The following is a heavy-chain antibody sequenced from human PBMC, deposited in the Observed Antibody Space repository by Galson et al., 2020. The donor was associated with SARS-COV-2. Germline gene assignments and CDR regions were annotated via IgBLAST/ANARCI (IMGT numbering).Heavy chain of an antibody. CDR1: GGSMKSGGYY. V-gene: IGHV4-31*03. D-gene: IGHD3-10*01. J-gene: IGHJ6*02. Sequence: ASETLSLTCTVSGGSMKSGGYYWNWIRQHPGKGLEWIGYISYSGSTYYNPSLKSRVAISVDTSKNQFSLKLTSVTAADTAVYYCARGLGYYDSGSYNFYGMDVWGQGTTVTVSS. CDR3: ARGLGYYDSGSYNFYGMDV. CDR2: ISYSGST.